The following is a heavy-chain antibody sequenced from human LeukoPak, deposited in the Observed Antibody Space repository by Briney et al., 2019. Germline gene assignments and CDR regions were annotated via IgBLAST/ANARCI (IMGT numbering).Heavy chain of an antibody. CDR3: ASMTTYCGGDCYFFDY. Sequence: GGSLRLSCAASGSTFSTYSMNWVRQAPGKGLEWVSYISSSSNIIYYADSVKGRFTISRDNAKNSLYLQMNSLRAEDTAVYYCASMTTYCGGDCYFFDYWGQGTLVTVSS. CDR1: GSTFSTYS. D-gene: IGHD2-21*02. J-gene: IGHJ4*02. CDR2: ISSSSNII. V-gene: IGHV3-48*04.